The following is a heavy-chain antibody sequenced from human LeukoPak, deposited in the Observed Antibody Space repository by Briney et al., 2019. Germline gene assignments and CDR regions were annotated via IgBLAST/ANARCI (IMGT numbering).Heavy chain of an antibody. CDR1: GFTYTNHW. D-gene: IGHD3-22*01. CDR3: ARDVTYYDSSYYYDAFDL. J-gene: IGHJ3*01. CDR2: INRDGSQK. V-gene: IGHV3-7*01. Sequence: GGSLRLSCAASGFTYTNHWMTCARHAPGKALEWVANINRDGSQKHYVDSVWGRFTISRDNDKSSLYLQLNSLRAEDTAVYYCARDVTYYDSSYYYDAFDLWGQGTMVTVSS.